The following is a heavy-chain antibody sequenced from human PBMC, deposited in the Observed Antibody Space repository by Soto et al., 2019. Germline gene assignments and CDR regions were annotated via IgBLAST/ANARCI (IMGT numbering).Heavy chain of an antibody. CDR1: GGSVSSGSYY. J-gene: IGHJ5*02. CDR2: IYYSGST. CDR3: ARDRGRWLVVPAAADWFDP. Sequence: SETLSLTCTVSGGSVSSGSYYWSWIRQPPGKGLEWIGYIYYSGSTNYNPSLKSRVTISVDTSKNQFSLKLSSVTAADTAVYYCARDRGRWLVVPAAADWFDPWGQGALVTVSS. D-gene: IGHD2-2*01. V-gene: IGHV4-61*01.